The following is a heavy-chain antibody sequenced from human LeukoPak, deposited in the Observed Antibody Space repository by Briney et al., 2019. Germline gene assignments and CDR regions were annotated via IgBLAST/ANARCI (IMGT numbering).Heavy chain of an antibody. V-gene: IGHV3-23*01. J-gene: IGHJ4*02. D-gene: IGHD6-19*01. CDR3: AKDRGSSSPMRYYFDY. CDR2: ISSSGAST. CDR1: GFTFSSYA. Sequence: GGSLRLSCAASGFTFSSYAMTWVRQAPGKGLEWVSSISSSGASTYHADSVKGRFTISRDNSKNTLYLQMNSLTAEDTAIYYCAKDRGSSSPMRYYFDYWGQGTLVTVSS.